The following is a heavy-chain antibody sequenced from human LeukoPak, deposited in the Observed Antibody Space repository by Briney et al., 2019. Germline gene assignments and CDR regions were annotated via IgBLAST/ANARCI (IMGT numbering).Heavy chain of an antibody. V-gene: IGHV4-30-4*08. CDR1: GGSISSSSYY. J-gene: IGHJ3*02. CDR3: VRFGGSVFSLDAFDI. D-gene: IGHD3-16*01. CDR2: IYYSGST. Sequence: TLSLTCTVSGGSISSSSYYWGWIRQPPGKGLEWIGYIYYSGSTYYNPSLKSRVTISVDTSKNQFSLKLSSVTAADTAVYYCVRFGGSVFSLDAFDIWGQGTMVTVSS.